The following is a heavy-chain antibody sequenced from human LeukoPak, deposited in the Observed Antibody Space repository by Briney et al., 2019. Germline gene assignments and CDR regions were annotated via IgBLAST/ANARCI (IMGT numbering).Heavy chain of an antibody. D-gene: IGHD1-26*01. CDR1: GYTFTSCG. J-gene: IGHJ4*02. V-gene: IGHV1-18*01. CDR3: ARGRSGSYCVDY. CDR2: ISAYNGNT. Sequence: ASVKVSCKASGYTFTSCGISWVRQAPGQGLEWMGWISAYNGNTNYAHKLQGRVTITTDTSTSTAYMELRSLRSDDTAVYYCARGRSGSYCVDYWGQGTLVTVSS.